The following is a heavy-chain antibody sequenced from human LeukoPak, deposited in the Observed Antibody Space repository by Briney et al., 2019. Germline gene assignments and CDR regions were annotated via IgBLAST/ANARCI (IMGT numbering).Heavy chain of an antibody. D-gene: IGHD7-27*01. Sequence: MPSETLSLTCAVYGGSFSGYYWSWIRQPPGKGLEWIGEINHSGSTNYNPSLKSRVTISVDTSKNHFSLKLSSVTAADTAVYFCARGFRGDNFDYWGQGTLVTVSS. CDR3: ARGFRGDNFDY. V-gene: IGHV4-34*01. CDR2: INHSGST. J-gene: IGHJ4*02. CDR1: GGSFSGYY.